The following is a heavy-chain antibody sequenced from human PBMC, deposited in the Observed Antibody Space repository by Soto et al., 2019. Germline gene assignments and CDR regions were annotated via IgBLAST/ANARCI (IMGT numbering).Heavy chain of an antibody. D-gene: IGHD1-7*01. CDR3: ARSVSFRYQLLKRGMDV. CDR1: GGTFSSYA. V-gene: IGHV1-69*01. CDR2: IIPIFGTA. J-gene: IGHJ6*02. Sequence: QVQLVQSGAEVKKPGSSVKVSCKASGGTFSSYAISWVRQAPGQGLEWMGGIIPIFGTANYAQKFQGRVTITADESTSTAYMELSSLSSEDMAVYYCARSVSFRYQLLKRGMDVWGQGTTVTVSS.